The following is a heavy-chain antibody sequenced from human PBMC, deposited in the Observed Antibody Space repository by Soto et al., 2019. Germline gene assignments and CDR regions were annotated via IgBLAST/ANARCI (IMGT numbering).Heavy chain of an antibody. CDR3: SIGSWSAETFDV. CDR1: GGTFSTYT. CDR2: IIPMLTVT. V-gene: IGHV1-69*02. D-gene: IGHD2-2*01. J-gene: IGHJ3*01. Sequence: QVHLEKSGAEVKKPGSSVKVSCKAAGGTFSTYTLIWVRQAPGQGLEWMGRIIPMLTVTNSAQKFQGRVTLTADKSTSTAFMELTSLTSDDTAVYYCSIGSWSAETFDVWGQGTMVTVSS.